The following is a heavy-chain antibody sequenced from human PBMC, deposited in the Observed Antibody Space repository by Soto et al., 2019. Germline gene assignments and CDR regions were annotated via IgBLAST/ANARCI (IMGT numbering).Heavy chain of an antibody. V-gene: IGHV4-34*01. Sequence: SETLSLTCAVYGGSFSGYYWSWIRQPPGKGLEWIGEINHSGSTNYNPSLKSRVTISVDTSKNQFSLKLSSVTAADTAVYYCARGPYDSSGYSYGSHYYFDFWGQGTLVTVSS. J-gene: IGHJ4*02. CDR2: INHSGST. CDR3: ARGPYDSSGYSYGSHYYFDF. D-gene: IGHD3-22*01. CDR1: GGSFSGYY.